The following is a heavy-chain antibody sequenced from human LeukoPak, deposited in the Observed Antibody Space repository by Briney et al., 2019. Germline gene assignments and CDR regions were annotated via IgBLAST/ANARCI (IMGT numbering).Heavy chain of an antibody. V-gene: IGHV3-7*03. J-gene: IGHJ4*02. D-gene: IGHD3-3*01. CDR1: GFTFSSYA. CDR2: IKLDGSEK. Sequence: GGSLRLSCAASGFTFSSYAMSWVRQAPGKGLEWVANIKLDGSEKNYVDSVKGRFTISRDNTKNSLYLQMNSLRVEDTAVFYCARDQYNTWSRRGNFDSWGQGTLVIVSS. CDR3: ARDQYNTWSRRGNFDS.